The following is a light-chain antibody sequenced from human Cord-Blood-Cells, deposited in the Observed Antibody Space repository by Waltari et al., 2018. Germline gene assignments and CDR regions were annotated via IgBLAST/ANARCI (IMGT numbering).Light chain of an antibody. V-gene: IGKV3-20*01. Sequence: IVLTQSPGTLSLSPGERATLSCRASQSVSSSYLAWYQQKPGQAPRLLIYGASSRATGIPDRFSGSGSGTDFTLTISRLEPEDFAVYYCQQYGSSNPYSFGQGTKLEIK. CDR1: QSVSSSY. J-gene: IGKJ2*03. CDR2: GAS. CDR3: QQYGSSNPYS.